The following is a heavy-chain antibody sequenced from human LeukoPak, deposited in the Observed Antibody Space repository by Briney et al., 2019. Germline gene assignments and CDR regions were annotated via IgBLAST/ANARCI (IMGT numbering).Heavy chain of an antibody. Sequence: PGGSLRLSCEVSGFAVSDHYMVWVRQAPGKELEWVGRIKDERNSDTTDYVASVEGRFTISRDDSRNSVYLQMNSLKTEDTGMYYCTRRRTGMGAAGIDYWGQGTLVTVST. J-gene: IGHJ4*02. CDR3: TRRRTGMGAAGIDY. CDR2: IKDERNSDTT. D-gene: IGHD6-13*01. V-gene: IGHV3-72*01. CDR1: GFAVSDHY.